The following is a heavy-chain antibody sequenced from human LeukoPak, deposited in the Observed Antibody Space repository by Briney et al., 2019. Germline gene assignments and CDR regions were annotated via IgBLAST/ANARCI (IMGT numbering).Heavy chain of an antibody. D-gene: IGHD1-26*01. V-gene: IGHV3-43*01. CDR2: ISWDGGST. CDR3: AKDIGGSKDSYFDY. Sequence: PGGSLRLSCAASGFTFDDYTMHWVRQAPGKGLEWVSLISWDGGSTYYADSVKGRFTISRDNSKNSLYLQMNSLRTEDTALYYCAKDIGGSKDSYFDYWGQGTLVTVSS. CDR1: GFTFDDYT. J-gene: IGHJ4*02.